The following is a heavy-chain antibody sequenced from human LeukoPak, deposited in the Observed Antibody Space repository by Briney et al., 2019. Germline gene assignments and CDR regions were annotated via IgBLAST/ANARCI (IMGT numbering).Heavy chain of an antibody. V-gene: IGHV7-4-1*02. J-gene: IGHJ6*03. CDR2: INTNTGNP. D-gene: IGHD2-8*01. CDR3: ARVPATNELYYYYYYMDV. Sequence: GASVKVSCKASGYTFTSYAMNWVRQAPGQGLEWMGWINTNTGNPTYAQGFTGRFVFSLDTSVSTAYLQISSLKAEDTAVYYCARVPATNELYYYYYYMDVWGKGTTVTVSS. CDR1: GYTFTSYA.